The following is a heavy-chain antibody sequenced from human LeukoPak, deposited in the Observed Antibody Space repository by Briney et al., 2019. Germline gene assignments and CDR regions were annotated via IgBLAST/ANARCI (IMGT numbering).Heavy chain of an antibody. J-gene: IGHJ4*01. CDR2: IYSGGST. D-gene: IGHD6-19*01. Sequence: GGSLRLSCAASGFTVSSNYMSWVRQAPGKGLEWVSVIYSGGSTYYADSVRGRFTISRDNSKNTLYLQMNSLRAEDTAVYYCARDLAGWYGHWGQGTLVTVSS. V-gene: IGHV3-53*01. CDR3: ARDLAGWYGH. CDR1: GFTVSSNY.